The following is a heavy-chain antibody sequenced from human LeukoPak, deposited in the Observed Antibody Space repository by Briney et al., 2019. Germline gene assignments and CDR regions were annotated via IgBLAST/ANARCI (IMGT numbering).Heavy chain of an antibody. D-gene: IGHD3-3*01. CDR3: ARGEHYDFWSALY. CDR2: ISSSGSTI. CDR1: GFTFDDYA. J-gene: IGHJ4*02. V-gene: IGHV3-11*04. Sequence: PGGSLRLSCAASGFTFDDYAMHWVRQAPGKGLEWVSYISSSGSTIYYADSVKGRFTISRDNAKSSLYLQMNSLRAEDTAVYYCARGEHYDFWSALYWGQGTLVTVSS.